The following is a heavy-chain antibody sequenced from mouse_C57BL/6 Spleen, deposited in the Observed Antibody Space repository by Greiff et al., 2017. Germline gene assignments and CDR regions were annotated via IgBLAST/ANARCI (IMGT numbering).Heavy chain of an antibody. CDR1: GYTFTDYY. CDR2: INPNNGGT. V-gene: IGHV1-26*01. Sequence: VQLQQSGPELVKPGASVKISCKASGYTFTDYYMHWVKQSPGQSLEWIGDINPNNGGTSYNQKFKGKATLTVDKSSSTAYMGLSSLTSEDSAVYAWASCYYGSFAYWGQGTLVTVSA. J-gene: IGHJ3*01. D-gene: IGHD1-1*01. CDR3: ASCYYGSFAY.